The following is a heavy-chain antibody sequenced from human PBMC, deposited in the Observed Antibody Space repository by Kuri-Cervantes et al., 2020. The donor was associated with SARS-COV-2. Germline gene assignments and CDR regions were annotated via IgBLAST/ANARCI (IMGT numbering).Heavy chain of an antibody. J-gene: IGHJ4*02. CDR2: INHSGST. CDR3: ARSHDYGDYGRTYFDY. CDR1: GGSFSGYY. D-gene: IGHD4-17*01. Sequence: SQTLSLTCAVYGGSFSGYYWSWIRQPPGKGLEWIGEINHSGSTNYNPSLKSRVTISVDTSKNQFSLKLSSVTAADTAVYYCARSHDYGDYGRTYFDYWGQGTLVTVSS. V-gene: IGHV4-34*01.